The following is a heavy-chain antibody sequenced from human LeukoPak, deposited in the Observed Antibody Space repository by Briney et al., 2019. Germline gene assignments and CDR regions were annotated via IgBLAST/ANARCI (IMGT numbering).Heavy chain of an antibody. CDR3: ARDHGAAAGHRGFPDY. D-gene: IGHD6-13*01. CDR1: GFTFSSYA. CDR2: ISYDGSNK. J-gene: IGHJ4*02. Sequence: PGGSLRLSCAASGFTFSSYAMHWVRQAPGKGLEWVAVISYDGSNKYYADSVKGRFTISRDNSKNTLYLQMNSLRAEDTAVYYCARDHGAAAGHRGFPDYWGQGTLVTVSS. V-gene: IGHV3-30-3*01.